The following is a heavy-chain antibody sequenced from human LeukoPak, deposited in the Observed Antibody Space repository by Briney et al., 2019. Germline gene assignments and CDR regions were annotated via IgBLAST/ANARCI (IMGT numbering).Heavy chain of an antibody. J-gene: IGHJ4*02. V-gene: IGHV3-48*03. CDR2: ISSSGSTI. Sequence: GGSLRLSCAASGFTFSSYEMNWVRQAPGKGLEWVSYISSSGSTIYYADSVKGRFTISRDNAKNSLYLQMNSLRAEDTAVYYCVREWRSLGHWGQGTLVTVSS. D-gene: IGHD3/OR15-3a*01. CDR3: VREWRSLGH. CDR1: GFTFSSYE.